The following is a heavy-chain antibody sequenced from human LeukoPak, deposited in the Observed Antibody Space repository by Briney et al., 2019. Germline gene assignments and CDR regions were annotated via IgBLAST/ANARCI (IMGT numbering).Heavy chain of an antibody. CDR3: ARDIVGATRGYDWFDP. J-gene: IGHJ5*02. CDR2: IYHSGST. D-gene: IGHD1-26*01. Sequence: SETLSLTCTVSGYSISSGYYWGWIRQPPGKGLEWIGSIYHSGSTYYNPSLKSRVTISVDTSKNQFSLKLSSVTAADTAVYYCARDIVGATRGYDWFDPWGQGTLVTVSS. V-gene: IGHV4-38-2*02. CDR1: GYSISSGYY.